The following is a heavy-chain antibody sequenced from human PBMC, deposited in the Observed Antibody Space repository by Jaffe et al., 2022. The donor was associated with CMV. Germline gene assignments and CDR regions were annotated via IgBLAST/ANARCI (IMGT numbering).Heavy chain of an antibody. CDR3: AKEGPYDSSGYYQDDAFDI. Sequence: EVQLLESGGGLVQPGGSLRLSCAASGFTFSSYAMSWVRQAPGKGLEWVSAISGSGGSTYYADSVKGRFTISRDNSKNTLYLQMNSLRAEDTAVYYCAKEGPYDSSGYYQDDAFDIWGQGTMVTVSS. V-gene: IGHV3-23*01. D-gene: IGHD3-22*01. J-gene: IGHJ3*02. CDR1: GFTFSSYA. CDR2: ISGSGGST.